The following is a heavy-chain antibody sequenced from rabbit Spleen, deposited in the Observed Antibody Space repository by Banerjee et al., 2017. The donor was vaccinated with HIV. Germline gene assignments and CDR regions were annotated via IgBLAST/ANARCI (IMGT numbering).Heavy chain of an antibody. Sequence: QSLEESGGDLVKPGASLTLTCTASGFSFNFNDYMCWVRQAPGRGLEWIACTAVGSGRFTISKASSTTVTLQMTSLTAADTATYFCARWFGGCNWDFWGPGTLVTVS. D-gene: IGHD5-1*01. CDR3: ARWFGGCNWDF. CDR2: TAVGS. V-gene: IGHV1S40*01. CDR1: GFSFNFNDY. J-gene: IGHJ4*01.